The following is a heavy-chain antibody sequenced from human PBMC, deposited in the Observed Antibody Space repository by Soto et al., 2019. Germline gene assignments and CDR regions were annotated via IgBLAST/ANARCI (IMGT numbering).Heavy chain of an antibody. V-gene: IGHV3-15*01. D-gene: IGHD4-17*01. CDR3: SFQESTTVTMFEY. Sequence: EVQLVASGGGLVKPGGSLRLSCAASGFSFSNVWMSWVRQAPGKGLEWVGRIKSKTDGGTTDYAAPVKGRFTISRDDSKTSLYLQMNSLKTEDTAVYYCSFQESTTVTMFEYWGQGTLVTVSS. CDR1: GFSFSNVW. CDR2: IKSKTDGGTT. J-gene: IGHJ4*02.